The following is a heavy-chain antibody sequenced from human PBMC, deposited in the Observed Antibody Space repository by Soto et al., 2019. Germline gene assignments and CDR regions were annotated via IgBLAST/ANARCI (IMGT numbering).Heavy chain of an antibody. CDR3: ARHVYDFGSGHPTPRYYYGMDV. Sequence: PGESLKISCKGSGYSFTSYWIGWVRQMPGKVLEWMGIIYPGDSNTRYSPSLQGQVTISVDKSISTAYLQWSSLKATDTAMYYWARHVYDFGSGHPTPRYYYGMDVWGQGTTVT. CDR1: GYSFTSYW. CDR2: IYPGDSNT. D-gene: IGHD3-3*01. V-gene: IGHV5-51*01. J-gene: IGHJ6*02.